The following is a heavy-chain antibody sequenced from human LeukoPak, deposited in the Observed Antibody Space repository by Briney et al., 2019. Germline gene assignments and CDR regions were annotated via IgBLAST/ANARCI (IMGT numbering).Heavy chain of an antibody. Sequence: GGSLRLSCAASGFTFSSYGMHWVRQAPGKGLEWVAFIRYDGSNKYYADSVKGRFTISRDDSKNTLYLQMNSLRAEDTAVYYCARGSDSSSWDEYFQHWGQGTLVTVSS. CDR3: ARGSDSSSWDEYFQH. V-gene: IGHV3-30*02. CDR2: IRYDGSNK. CDR1: GFTFSSYG. D-gene: IGHD6-13*01. J-gene: IGHJ1*01.